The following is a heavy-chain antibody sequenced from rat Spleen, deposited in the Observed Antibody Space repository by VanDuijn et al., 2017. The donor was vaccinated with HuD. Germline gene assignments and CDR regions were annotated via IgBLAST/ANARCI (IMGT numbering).Heavy chain of an antibody. V-gene: IGHV5-19*01. D-gene: IGHD1-2*01. CDR3: ATAGSRISRFAY. J-gene: IGHJ3*01. CDR2: ISPSGGIT. Sequence: EVQLVESGGGLVQPGRSLKLSCAASGFTFSNYGMNWIRQAPTKGLEWVASISPSGGITDYRDSVKGRFAISRDTAKSTLYLQMDSLGSEDTATYYCATAGSRISRFAYWGQGTLVTVSS. CDR1: GFTFSNYG.